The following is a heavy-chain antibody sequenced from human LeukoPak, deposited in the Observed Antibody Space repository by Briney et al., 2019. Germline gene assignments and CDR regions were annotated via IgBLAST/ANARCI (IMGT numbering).Heavy chain of an antibody. D-gene: IGHD1-26*01. J-gene: IGHJ5*02. CDR3: ATGTALGATSGPGFDP. CDR2: FDPEDGET. V-gene: IGHV1-24*01. Sequence: GASVKVSCKVSGYTLTELSMHWVPEAPGKGLEWMGGFDPEDGETIYAQKFQGRVTMTEDTSTHTAYMELSSLRSEDTAVYYCATGTALGATSGPGFDPWGQGTLVTVSS. CDR1: GYTLTELS.